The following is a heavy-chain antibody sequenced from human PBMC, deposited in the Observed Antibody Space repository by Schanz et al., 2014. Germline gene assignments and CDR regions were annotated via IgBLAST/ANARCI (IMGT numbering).Heavy chain of an antibody. D-gene: IGHD6-13*01. J-gene: IGHJ4*02. CDR3: VSQTGSTNY. V-gene: IGHV3-7*01. CDR2: IKHDGSVK. CDR1: GFTFSSYG. Sequence: EVQLVESGGGLVQPGGSLRLSCAASGFTFSSYGMHWVRQAPGKGLEWVANIKHDGSVKDYVDSVEGRFTISRDNAKRSLFLQMNSLRVEDTAVYFCVSQTGSTNYWGQGTLVTVSS.